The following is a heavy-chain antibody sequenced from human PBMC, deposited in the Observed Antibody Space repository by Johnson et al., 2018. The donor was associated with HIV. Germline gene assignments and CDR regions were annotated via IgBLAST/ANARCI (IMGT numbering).Heavy chain of an antibody. D-gene: IGHD2-15*01. CDR3: ARSQVAATSEGAFDI. V-gene: IGHV3-30*04. CDR1: GFTFSRFT. J-gene: IGHJ3*02. Sequence: QVQLVESGGGVVRPGRSLRLSCAASGFTFSRFTMHWVRQAPGKGLEWVAVISDDVSSTFYVDSVKGRFTISRDNSKNTLYLQMKSLRAEDTAVYYCARSQVAATSEGAFDIWGQGTMVTVSS. CDR2: ISDDVSST.